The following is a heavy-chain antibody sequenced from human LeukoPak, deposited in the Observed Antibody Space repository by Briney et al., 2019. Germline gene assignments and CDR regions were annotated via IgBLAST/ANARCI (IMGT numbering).Heavy chain of an antibody. J-gene: IGHJ4*02. CDR3: VSGFLQWLY. V-gene: IGHV3-7*01. D-gene: IGHD3-3*01. CDR2: INPDGSNM. CDR1: GFSFSSYW. Sequence: GGSLRLSCAASGFSFSSYWMSWVRQAPGRGLEWVANINPDGSNMLYVDSVKGRFTISRDNAKNSLYLQMNNLRAEDTAVYFCVSGFLQWLYWGQGTLVTVSS.